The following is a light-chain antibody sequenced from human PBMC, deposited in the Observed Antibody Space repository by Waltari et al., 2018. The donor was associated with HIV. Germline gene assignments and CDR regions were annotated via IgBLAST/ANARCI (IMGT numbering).Light chain of an antibody. Sequence: QPSLTQPASVSGSPGQSTTISCTGASSNVGSHDLVACYQQHPGEPTKPIIYEVTKRPSGVSNRFSGSTSGNTASLTISGLQAEDEADYYCCSCPRSGIRYVFGTGTKVTVL. V-gene: IGLV2-23*02. CDR2: EVT. CDR1: SSNVGSHDL. J-gene: IGLJ1*01. CDR3: CSCPRSGIRYV.